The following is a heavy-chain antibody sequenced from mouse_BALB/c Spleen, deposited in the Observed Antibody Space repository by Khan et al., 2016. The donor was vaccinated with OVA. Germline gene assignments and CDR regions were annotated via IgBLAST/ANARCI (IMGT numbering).Heavy chain of an antibody. J-gene: IGHJ2*01. V-gene: IGHV3-2*02. CDR1: GYSIKSGYG. Sequence: EVQLQESGPGLVKPSQSLSLTCTVTGYSIKSGYGWNWIRQFPGNKLEWMGYISYSGSTNYNPSLKSRISITRDTSKNQFFLQLKSATTEDTATYDWARPASINYWGQGTTLTVSS. D-gene: IGHD2-10*02. CDR2: ISYSGST. CDR3: ARPASINY.